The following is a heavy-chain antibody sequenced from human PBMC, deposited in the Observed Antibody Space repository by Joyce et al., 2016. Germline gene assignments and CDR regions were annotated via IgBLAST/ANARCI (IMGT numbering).Heavy chain of an antibody. CDR2: FWYDGSNK. Sequence: QVQLVESGGGVVQPGGSLKLSCVATGFTFTNYGIHWVRQAPGKGLEWVAVFWYDGSNKYYADSVKGRFTISRDTSRDTIYLQMNTLRPEDTAVYYCARDRLPTSIYYYGLDVWGQVTTVTVSS. CDR1: GFTFTNYG. J-gene: IGHJ6*02. D-gene: IGHD2-2*01. CDR3: ARDRLPTSIYYYGLDV. V-gene: IGHV3-33*01.